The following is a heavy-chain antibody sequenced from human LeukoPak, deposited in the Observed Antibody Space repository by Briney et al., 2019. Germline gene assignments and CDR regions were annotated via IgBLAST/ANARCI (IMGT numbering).Heavy chain of an antibody. CDR2: IRSKAYGGTT. CDR3: TRVSVEMATITQYYFDY. D-gene: IGHD5-24*01. Sequence: GGSLRLSCTASGFTFGDYAMSWVRQAPGKGLEGVGFIRSKAYGGTTEYAASVKGRFTISRDDSKSIAYLQMNSLKTEDTAVYYCTRVSVEMATITQYYFDYWGQGTLVTVSS. J-gene: IGHJ4*02. V-gene: IGHV3-49*04. CDR1: GFTFGDYA.